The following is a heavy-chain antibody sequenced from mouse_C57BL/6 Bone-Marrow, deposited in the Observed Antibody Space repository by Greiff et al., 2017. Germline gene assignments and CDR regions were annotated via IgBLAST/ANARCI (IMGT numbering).Heavy chain of an antibody. J-gene: IGHJ2*01. CDR3: ARGGQDGYLDYSDY. D-gene: IGHD2-3*01. CDR2: LSYDGSN. V-gene: IGHV3-6*01. Sequence: EVKLVESGPGLVKPSQSLSLSCYVTGYSFTSGYYWNWIRQLPGNQLDWMGFLSYDGSNNYYPSLKNRISITRDTSKNTFFLKLNSVTTEDTATYNWARGGQDGYLDYSDYGGQGTTHTVSS. CDR1: GYSFTSGYY.